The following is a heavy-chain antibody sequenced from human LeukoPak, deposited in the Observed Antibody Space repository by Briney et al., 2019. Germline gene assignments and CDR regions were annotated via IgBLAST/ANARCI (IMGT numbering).Heavy chain of an antibody. V-gene: IGHV3-23*01. CDR1: GFTFISYA. J-gene: IGHJ6*02. Sequence: GWSLRRYCAASGFTFISYAMSWVRQAPGKGLEWVSAISGSAGSTYYAESVKGRFTISRDNSKNTLYLQMNSLRAEDTAVYYCAKATGGFGDKYYYCYGMDVWGQGTTVTVSS. D-gene: IGHD3-10*01. CDR2: ISGSAGST. CDR3: AKATGGFGDKYYYCYGMDV.